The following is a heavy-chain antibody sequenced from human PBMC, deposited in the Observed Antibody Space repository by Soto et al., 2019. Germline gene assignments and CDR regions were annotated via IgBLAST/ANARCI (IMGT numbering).Heavy chain of an antibody. Sequence: QVQLQQWGAGLLKPSETLSLTCAVYGGSFSGYYWSWIRQPPGKGLEWIGEINHSGNTNYNPSLKSRATISLDTSTNQFSRKLSSVTAAGTAVYYCARGAFGASYGMDVWGQGTTVTVSS. CDR1: GGSFSGYY. V-gene: IGHV4-34*01. D-gene: IGHD3-10*01. CDR2: INHSGNT. J-gene: IGHJ6*02. CDR3: ARGAFGASYGMDV.